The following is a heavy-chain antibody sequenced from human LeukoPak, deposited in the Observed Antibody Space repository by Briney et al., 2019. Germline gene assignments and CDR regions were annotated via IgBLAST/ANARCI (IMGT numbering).Heavy chain of an antibody. Sequence: GGSLRLSCAASGFTFSSYEMNWVRQAPGKWLEWVSYISSSGSNIYYADSVKGRFTISRDNAKNSLYLQMNRLRAEDTAVYYCARELYSGTYNYWGQGTLVTVSS. D-gene: IGHD1-26*01. CDR2: ISSSGSNI. V-gene: IGHV3-48*03. CDR3: ARELYSGTYNY. CDR1: GFTFSSYE. J-gene: IGHJ4*02.